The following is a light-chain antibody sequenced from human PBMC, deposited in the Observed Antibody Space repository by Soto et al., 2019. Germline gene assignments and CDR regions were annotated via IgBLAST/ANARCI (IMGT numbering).Light chain of an antibody. CDR3: CSYTTSSTLV. V-gene: IGLV2-14*01. CDR1: SSDIGTYNH. Sequence: QSVLTQPASVSGSPGQSIAISCAGTSSDIGTYNHVSWYQQRPGKAPQLIIYEDINRPSGLSSRFSGSKSGNTASLTISGLQAEDEADYFCCSYTTSSTLVCGTGTKVTVL. J-gene: IGLJ1*01. CDR2: EDI.